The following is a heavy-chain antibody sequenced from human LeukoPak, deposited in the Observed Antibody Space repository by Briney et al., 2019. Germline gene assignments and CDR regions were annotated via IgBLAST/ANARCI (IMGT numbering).Heavy chain of an antibody. V-gene: IGHV3-7*01. CDR3: VRLRRNSDRSDYYYYYNF. D-gene: IGHD3-22*01. CDR1: GFTFNDDY. CDR2: IKQDGSAK. Sequence: PGGSLRLSCAASGFTFNDDYMSWVRQAPGKGLEWVANIKQDGSAKSYAGSVKGRFTISRDNAKNSVYLQMNSLRAEDTALYYCVRLRRNSDRSDYYYYYNFWGQGILVTVSS. J-gene: IGHJ4*02.